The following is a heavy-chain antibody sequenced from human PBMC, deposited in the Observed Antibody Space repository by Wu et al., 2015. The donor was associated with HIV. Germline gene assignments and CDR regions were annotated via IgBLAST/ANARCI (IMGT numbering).Heavy chain of an antibody. D-gene: IGHD3-9*01. CDR3: ARADYDILTGPYYFDY. J-gene: IGHJ4*02. CDR2: ISAYNGNT. CDR1: GYSLSDYG. V-gene: IGHV1-18*01. Sequence: QVQLVQSGAEVKKPGASVRVSCRASGYSLSDYGMHWVRQAPGQGLEWMGWISAYNGNTNFAQKLQGRVTMTTDTSTSTAYMELRSLRSDDTAVYYCARADYDILTGPYYFDYWGQGTLVTVSS.